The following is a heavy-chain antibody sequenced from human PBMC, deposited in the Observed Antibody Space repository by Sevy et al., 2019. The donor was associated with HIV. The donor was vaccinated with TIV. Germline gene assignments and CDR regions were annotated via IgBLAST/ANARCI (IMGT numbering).Heavy chain of an antibody. CDR3: TPQTCSSTSCRSWFDP. CDR2: IKSKTDGGTT. Sequence: GGSLRLSCAASGFTFSNAWMSWVRQAPGKGLEWVGRIKSKTDGGTTDYAAPVKGRFTISRDDSKNTLYLQMNSLKTEDTAVYYCTPQTCSSTSCRSWFDPWGQGTLVTVSS. CDR1: GFTFSNAW. J-gene: IGHJ5*02. V-gene: IGHV3-15*01. D-gene: IGHD2-2*01.